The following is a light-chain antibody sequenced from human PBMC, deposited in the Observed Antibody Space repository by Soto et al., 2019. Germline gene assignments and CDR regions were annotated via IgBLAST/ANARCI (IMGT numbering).Light chain of an antibody. CDR2: EVN. CDR1: SSDVGGYNF. V-gene: IGLV2-23*02. J-gene: IGLJ2*01. Sequence: QSALTQPASVSGSPGQSITISCTGTSSDVGGYNFVSWYQQHPGEAPKLIISEVNKRPSGASNRFSGSKSGNTASLTISGLQAEDEADYYCCSYAGTSTVLFGGGTQLTVL. CDR3: CSYAGTSTVL.